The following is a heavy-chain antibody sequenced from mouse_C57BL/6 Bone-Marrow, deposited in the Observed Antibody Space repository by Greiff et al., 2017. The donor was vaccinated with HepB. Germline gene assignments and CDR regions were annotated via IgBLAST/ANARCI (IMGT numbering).Heavy chain of an antibody. CDR2: IDPSDSYT. V-gene: IGHV1-59*01. D-gene: IGHD1-2*01. Sequence: QVQLQQPGAELVRPGTSVKLSCKASGYTFTSYWMHWVKQRPGQGLEWIGVIDPSDSYTNYTQKFKGKATLTVDTSSSTAYMHLSSLTSEDSAVYYCARDYGPNDYVDYWGQGTTLTVSS. CDR3: ARDYGPNDYVDY. CDR1: GYTFTSYW. J-gene: IGHJ2*01.